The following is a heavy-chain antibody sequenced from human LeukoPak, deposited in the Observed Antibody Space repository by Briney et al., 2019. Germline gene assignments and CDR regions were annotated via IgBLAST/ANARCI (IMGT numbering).Heavy chain of an antibody. V-gene: IGHV6-1*01. CDR1: GDSFSSNSAA. D-gene: IGHD5-18*01. Sequence: SQTLSLTCAISGDSFSSNSAAWNWIRQSPSRGLEWLGRTYYRSKWYNDDAVSVKSRITINPDTSKNQFSLQLNSVTPEDTAVYYCERGEDTAMVISGVIDYWGQGTLVTVSS. J-gene: IGHJ4*02. CDR3: ERGEDTAMVISGVIDY. CDR2: TYYRSKWYN.